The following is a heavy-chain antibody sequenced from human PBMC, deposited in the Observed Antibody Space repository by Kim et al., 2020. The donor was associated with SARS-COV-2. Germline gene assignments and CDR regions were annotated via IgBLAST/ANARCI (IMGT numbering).Heavy chain of an antibody. CDR3: ARGPPFTGYFDY. Sequence: GGSLRLSCGAAGFIFSNYNMNWVRQAPGKALEWLSYISGPSISIYYTDSVKGRFTISRDNAKSSLYLQMNSLRDEDTAVYYCARGPPFTGYFDYWGQGALVTVSS. CDR2: ISGPSISI. J-gene: IGHJ4*02. CDR1: GFIFSNYN. V-gene: IGHV3-48*02.